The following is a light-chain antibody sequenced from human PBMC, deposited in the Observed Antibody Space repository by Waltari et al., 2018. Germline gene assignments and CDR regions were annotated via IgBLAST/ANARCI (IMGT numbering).Light chain of an antibody. J-gene: IGKJ1*01. CDR3: QHYVRLPVT. CDR2: GAS. CDR1: QSVSRA. V-gene: IGKV3-20*01. Sequence: EIVLTQSPGTLPLSPGERVTLSCRASQSVSRALAWYQQKPGQAPRLLIYGASSRATGSPDRFSGSGSGTDFSLTISRLEPEDFAVYYCQHYVRLPVTFGQGTKVEIK.